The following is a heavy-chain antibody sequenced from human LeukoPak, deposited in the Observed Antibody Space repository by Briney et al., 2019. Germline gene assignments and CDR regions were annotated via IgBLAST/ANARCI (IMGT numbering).Heavy chain of an antibody. CDR1: GYTFTSYY. D-gene: IGHD6-6*01. CDR2: INPSGGST. CDR3: ASRPGHSSSWSTDAFDI. V-gene: IGHV1-46*01. J-gene: IGHJ3*02. Sequence: GASVKVSCKASGYTFTSYYMRWVRQAPGQGLEWMGIINPSGGSTSYAQKFQGRVTMTRDMSTSTVYMELSSLRSEDTAVYYCASRPGHSSSWSTDAFDIWGQGTMVTVSS.